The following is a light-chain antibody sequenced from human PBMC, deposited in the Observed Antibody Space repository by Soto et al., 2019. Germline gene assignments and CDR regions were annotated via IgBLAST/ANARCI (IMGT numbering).Light chain of an antibody. V-gene: IGKV1-33*01. J-gene: IGKJ5*01. Sequence: DIQMTQSPSSLSASVGDRVTITCQASQDINNYLNWYQQKPGKAPRLLIYDASDLETGVPSRFSGSGSGTDFTLTISNLQPEDIATYYCQQFGDLTFIFGQGTRLEI. CDR2: DAS. CDR3: QQFGDLTFI. CDR1: QDINNY.